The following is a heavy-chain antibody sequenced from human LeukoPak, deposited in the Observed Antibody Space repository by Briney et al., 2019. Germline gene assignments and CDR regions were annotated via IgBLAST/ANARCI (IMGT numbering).Heavy chain of an antibody. V-gene: IGHV3-33*01. CDR1: GFIFSHYG. J-gene: IGHJ4*02. D-gene: IGHD4-11*01. CDR2: IWSDGTNR. CDR3: TRDAQGGFDYSNSLQY. Sequence: PGTSLRLSCAASGFIFSHYGMHWVRQAPGKGLEWVAVIWSDGTNRYYADSVKGRFTINRDDSQKRVFLQMNSLRAEDTAVYYCTRDAQGGFDYSNSLQYWGQGALVTVSS.